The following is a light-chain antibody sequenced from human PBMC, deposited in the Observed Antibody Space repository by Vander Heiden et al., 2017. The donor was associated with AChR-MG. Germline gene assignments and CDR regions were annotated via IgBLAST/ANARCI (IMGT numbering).Light chain of an antibody. CDR2: ATS. Sequence: DIHMTQSPSSLSASVGDRATLTRRASQDIRNALAWYQQKPGKAPALLLYATSRLQSGVPSRFSGGGSGTDFTLTISSLQPEDFATYVCQQYYVTPPTFGQGTKLEIK. V-gene: IGKV1-NL1*01. J-gene: IGKJ1*01. CDR3: QQYYVTPPT. CDR1: QDIRNA.